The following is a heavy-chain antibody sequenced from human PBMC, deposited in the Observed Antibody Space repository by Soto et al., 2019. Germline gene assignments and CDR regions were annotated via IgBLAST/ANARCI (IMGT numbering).Heavy chain of an antibody. J-gene: IGHJ3*02. V-gene: IGHV4-59*01. CDR2: IYYSGST. Sequence: SETLSLTCTVSGDSISIYYWSLIRQPPGKGLEWIGYIYYSGSTNYNPSLKSRVTISVDTSKNQFSLKLSSVTAADTAVYYCARVGGDQYSSIELPSFAIWGQGTMVNVS. CDR1: GDSISIYY. CDR3: ARVGGDQYSSIELPSFAI. D-gene: IGHD6-13*01.